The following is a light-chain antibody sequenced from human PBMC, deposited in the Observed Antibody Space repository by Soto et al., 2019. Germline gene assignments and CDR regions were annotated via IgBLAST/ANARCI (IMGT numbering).Light chain of an antibody. J-gene: IGKJ1*01. CDR2: DAS. CDR3: QQYNSYSRT. CDR1: QSISSW. V-gene: IGKV1-5*01. Sequence: DIRMTQSPSTLSASVGDRVTITCRASQSISSWLAWYQQQPGKAPKLLIYDASSLESGVPSRFSGSGSGTEFTLTISSLQPDDFATYYCQQYNSYSRTFGQGTKV.